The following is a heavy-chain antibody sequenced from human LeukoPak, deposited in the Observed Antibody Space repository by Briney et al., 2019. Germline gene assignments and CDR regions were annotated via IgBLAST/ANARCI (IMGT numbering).Heavy chain of an antibody. Sequence: PGGSLRLSCAASGFTFDSYAMSWVRQAPGKGLEWVSSISGSGGSTHYGDSVKGRFTISRDNSKNTLYLQMNSLRAEDTAVYYCAKGRPPGVIMAGRGGFDYWGQGTLVTVSS. D-gene: IGHD5-12*01. J-gene: IGHJ4*02. CDR2: ISGSGGST. CDR1: GFTFDSYA. CDR3: AKGRPPGVIMAGRGGFDY. V-gene: IGHV3-23*01.